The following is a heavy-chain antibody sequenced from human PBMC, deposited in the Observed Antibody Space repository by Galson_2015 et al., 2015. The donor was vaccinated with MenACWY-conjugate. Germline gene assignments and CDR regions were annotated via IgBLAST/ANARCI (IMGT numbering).Heavy chain of an antibody. CDR3: AKGPRYDVWSGYYHWFDP. CDR1: GFTFSSYG. CDR2: ISYDGSIK. Sequence: SLRLSCAASGFTFSSYGMHWVRQAPGKGLEWGEVISYDGSIKYYPDSGKGRFTISRDNSKNTLYLQMNSLRAEDTAVYYCAKGPRYDVWSGYYHWFDPWGQGTLVTVSS. J-gene: IGHJ5*02. D-gene: IGHD3-3*01. V-gene: IGHV3-30*18.